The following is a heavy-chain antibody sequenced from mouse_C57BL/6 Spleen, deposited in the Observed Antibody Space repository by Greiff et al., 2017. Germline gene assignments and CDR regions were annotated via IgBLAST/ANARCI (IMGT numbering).Heavy chain of an antibody. CDR2: ISSGGSYT. V-gene: IGHV5-6*01. Sequence: EVKVVESGGDLVKPGGSLKLSCAASGFTFSSYGMSWVRQTPDKRLEWVATISSGGSYTYYPDSVKGRFTISRDNAKNTLYLQMSSLKSEDTAMYYCARLYDYDNAWFAYWGQGTLVTFSA. J-gene: IGHJ3*01. D-gene: IGHD2-4*01. CDR1: GFTFSSYG. CDR3: ARLYDYDNAWFAY.